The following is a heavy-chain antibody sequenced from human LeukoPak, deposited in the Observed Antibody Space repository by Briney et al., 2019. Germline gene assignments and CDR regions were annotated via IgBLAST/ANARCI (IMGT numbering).Heavy chain of an antibody. D-gene: IGHD3-10*01. V-gene: IGHV1-69*05. CDR3: ATNAFGYYYYYMDV. J-gene: IGHJ6*03. CDR2: IIPIFGTA. CDR1: VGTSSSYA. Sequence: GSSVKVSCKASVGTSSSYAISWVRQAPGQGLEWMGGIIPIFGTANYAQKFQGRVTITTDESTSTAYMELSSLRSEDTAVSYCATNAFGYYYYYMDVWGKWTTVTVS.